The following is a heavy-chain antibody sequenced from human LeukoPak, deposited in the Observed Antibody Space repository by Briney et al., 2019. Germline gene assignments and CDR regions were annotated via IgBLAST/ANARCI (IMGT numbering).Heavy chain of an antibody. Sequence: TGGSLRLSCAASGFTFSSYWMHWVRQAPGKGLVWVSRINSVGSSTSYADSVKGRFTISRDNAKNTLYLQMNSLRAEDTAVYYCARDVYGDYVDYWGQGTLVTVSS. CDR1: GFTFSSYW. CDR2: INSVGSST. CDR3: ARDVYGDYVDY. J-gene: IGHJ4*02. D-gene: IGHD4-17*01. V-gene: IGHV3-74*01.